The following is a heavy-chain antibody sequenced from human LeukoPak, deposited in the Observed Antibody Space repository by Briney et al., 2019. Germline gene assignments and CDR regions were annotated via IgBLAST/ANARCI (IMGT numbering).Heavy chain of an antibody. D-gene: IGHD3-3*01. V-gene: IGHV3-49*04. CDR1: GFTFGDYA. CDR3: TRLNLEGVVYYFDY. CDR2: IRFKAYGGTT. Sequence: PGRSLRLSCTASGFTFGDYAMSWVRQAPGKGLEWVGFIRFKAYGGTTEYAASVNGRFTISRDDSKSVAYLQMDSLKIGDTAVYYCTRLNLEGVVYYFDYWGQGTLVTVSS. J-gene: IGHJ4*02.